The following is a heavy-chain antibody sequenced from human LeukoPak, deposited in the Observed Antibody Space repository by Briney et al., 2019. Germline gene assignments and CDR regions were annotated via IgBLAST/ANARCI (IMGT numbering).Heavy chain of an antibody. J-gene: IGHJ6*02. D-gene: IGHD3-10*01. CDR1: GGSISSYY. CDR3: ARGPYGSGSYFPSYNYGMDV. V-gene: IGHV4-59*08. Sequence: SETLSLTCSVSGGSISSYYWSWIRQSPGKGLEGIGYIYYSGTTNYNPSLKSRVTISVDTSKNQFSLKLSSVTAADTAVYYCARGPYGSGSYFPSYNYGMDVWGQGTTVTVSS. CDR2: IYYSGTT.